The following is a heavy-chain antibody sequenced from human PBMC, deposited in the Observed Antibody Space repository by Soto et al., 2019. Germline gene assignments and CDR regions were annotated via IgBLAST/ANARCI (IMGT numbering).Heavy chain of an antibody. D-gene: IGHD6-13*01. V-gene: IGHV1-69*12. CDR1: GGTFSSYA. J-gene: IGHJ6*02. CDR3: ASSDAGYSSSYYYYYGMDV. Sequence: QVQLVQSGAEVKKPGSSVKVSCKASGGTFSSYAISWVRQAPGQGLEWMGGIIPIFGTANYAQKFQGRVTLTADAXTSXAXKELSSLRSEDTAVYYCASSDAGYSSSYYYYYGMDVWGQGTTVTVSS. CDR2: IIPIFGTA.